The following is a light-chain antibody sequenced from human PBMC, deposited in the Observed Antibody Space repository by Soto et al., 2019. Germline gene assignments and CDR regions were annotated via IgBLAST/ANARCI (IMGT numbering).Light chain of an antibody. Sequence: QAALTQPPSVSGSPGQSVTISCTGTSSDFGSYNRVSWYQRPPGTGPKLMIYEVSNRPSGVSDRFSGSKSDKPASLTIPGLQAEREPEYACRLYNSESSCGFGTRTQGTVL. J-gene: IGLJ1*01. CDR1: SSDFGSYNR. V-gene: IGLV2-18*01. CDR3: RLYNSESSCG. CDR2: EVS.